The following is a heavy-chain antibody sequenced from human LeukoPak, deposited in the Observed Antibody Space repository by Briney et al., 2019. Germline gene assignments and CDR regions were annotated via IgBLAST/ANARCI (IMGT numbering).Heavy chain of an antibody. J-gene: IGHJ6*02. V-gene: IGHV4-39*01. CDR2: IYYSGST. CDR3: ARGVGCSGGSQTCPLYYYGMDV. Sequence: SETLSLTCTVSGGSISSSSYYWGWIRQPPGKGLEWIGSIYYSGSTYYNPSLKSRVTISVDTSKNQFSLKLSSVTAADTAVYYCARGVGCSGGSQTCPLYYYGMDVWGQGTTVTVSS. D-gene: IGHD2-15*01. CDR1: GGSISSSSYY.